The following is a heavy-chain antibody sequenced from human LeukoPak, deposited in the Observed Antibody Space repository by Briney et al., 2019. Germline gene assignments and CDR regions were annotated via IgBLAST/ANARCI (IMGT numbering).Heavy chain of an antibody. D-gene: IGHD3-10*01. Sequence: PGGSLRLSCTASGFTFSRYLMHWVRQAPGKGLVGVSRINGDGTITTYADSVKGRFTVSRDNAKNTLYLQMNSLRAEVTAVYYCASETYYYGSGSYYKGQFWGQGTLVAVSS. V-gene: IGHV3-74*01. CDR1: GFTFSRYL. CDR3: ASETYYYGSGSYYKGQF. CDR2: INGDGTIT. J-gene: IGHJ4*02.